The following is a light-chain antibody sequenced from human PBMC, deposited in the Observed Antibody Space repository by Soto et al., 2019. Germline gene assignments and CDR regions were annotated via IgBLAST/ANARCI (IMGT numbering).Light chain of an antibody. CDR1: GSDVGGYNF. Sequence: QSVLTQPPSASGSPGQSVTISCTGTGSDVGGYNFVSWYQQHPGKAPKLMIYEVSKRPSGVPDRFSGSKSGNTASLTVSGLQADDEADYYCTSYAGSNIPVVFGGGTKLTVL. CDR3: TSYAGSNIPVV. CDR2: EVS. J-gene: IGLJ2*01. V-gene: IGLV2-8*01.